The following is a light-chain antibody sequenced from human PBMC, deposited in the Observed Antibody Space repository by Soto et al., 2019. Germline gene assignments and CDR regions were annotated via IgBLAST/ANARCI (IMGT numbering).Light chain of an antibody. J-gene: IGLJ1*01. V-gene: IGLV1-40*01. CDR1: SSNIGAGYD. Sequence: QSVLTQPPSVSGAPGQRVTISCTGISSNIGAGYDVHWYQQLPGTDPKLLIYGNSNRPSGVPDRFSGSKSGTSASLAITGLQAEDEADYYCQSYYSSLSYVFGTGTKLTVL. CDR3: QSYYSSLSYV. CDR2: GNS.